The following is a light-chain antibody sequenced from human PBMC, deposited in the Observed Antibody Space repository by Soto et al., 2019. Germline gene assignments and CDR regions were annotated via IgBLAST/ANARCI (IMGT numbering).Light chain of an antibody. Sequence: EIVLMQSPGTLSLSPGERATLSCRASQTLRRTYIAWYQQKPGQAPRVLIYGASKRATGIPDRFSGSGSGTDFTLTIRRLEPEDFAVYYCQQYGSSYPWTFGQGTKVDIK. J-gene: IGKJ1*01. V-gene: IGKV3-20*01. CDR1: QTLRRTY. CDR3: QQYGSSYPWT. CDR2: GAS.